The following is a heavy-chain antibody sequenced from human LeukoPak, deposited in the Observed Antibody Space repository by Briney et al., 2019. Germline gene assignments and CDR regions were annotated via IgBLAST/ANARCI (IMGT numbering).Heavy chain of an antibody. V-gene: IGHV3-23*01. CDR1: GFTFSSDA. CDR3: AKKSPIFGVVIPLFDY. D-gene: IGHD3-3*01. CDR2: ISGGGGTT. J-gene: IGHJ4*02. Sequence: GGSLRLSCAASGFTFSSDAMSWVRQTPGKGLEWVSTISGGGGTTYYSDSVKGRFTISRDNSKNTLYLQVNSLRAEDTAVYYCAKKSPIFGVVIPLFDYWGQGTLVSVSS.